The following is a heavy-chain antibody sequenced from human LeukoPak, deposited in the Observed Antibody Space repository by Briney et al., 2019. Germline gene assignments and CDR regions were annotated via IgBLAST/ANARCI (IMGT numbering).Heavy chain of an antibody. Sequence: GGSLRLSCAASGFTFNTYSMNWVRQAPGKGLAWISYISSSGDTIYYAESVQGRFTISRDNAKSSLYLQMNSLRVEDTGVYYCARDIYGGNPRTDYWGPGTLVTVSS. CDR1: GFTFNTYS. J-gene: IGHJ4*02. CDR3: ARDIYGGNPRTDY. D-gene: IGHD4-23*01. V-gene: IGHV3-48*01. CDR2: ISSSGDTI.